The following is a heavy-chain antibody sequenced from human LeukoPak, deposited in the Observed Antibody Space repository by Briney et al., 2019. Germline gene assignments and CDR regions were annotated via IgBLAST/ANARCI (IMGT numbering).Heavy chain of an antibody. CDR2: ISAYNGNT. CDR1: GYTFTSYA. D-gene: IGHD3-9*01. J-gene: IGHJ4*02. V-gene: IGHV1-18*01. Sequence: ASVKVSCKASGYTFTSYAISWVRQAPGQGLEWMGWISAYNGNTNYAQKLQGRVTMTTDTSTSTAYMELRSLRSDDTAVYYCARDRLIWWYVILTGYRSLVPPVVDYWGPGTLVSVSS. CDR3: ARDRLIWWYVILTGYRSLVPPVVDY.